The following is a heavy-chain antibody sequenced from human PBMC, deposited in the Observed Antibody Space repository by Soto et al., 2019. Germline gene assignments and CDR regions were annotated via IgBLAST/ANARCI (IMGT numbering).Heavy chain of an antibody. CDR1: GGSIYSGGYY. J-gene: IGHJ4*01. CDR2: IYYSGTT. D-gene: IGHD3-22*01. V-gene: IGHV4-31*03. Sequence: SETLSLTCTVSGGSIYSGGYYWSWIRQHPGKGLEWVGYIYYSGTTYYNPSLRSRVTISVDTSKNQFSLNLSSVTAADTAVYYWARRGESSGYALFDCWGNGSRFTAPS. CDR3: ARRGESSGYALFDC.